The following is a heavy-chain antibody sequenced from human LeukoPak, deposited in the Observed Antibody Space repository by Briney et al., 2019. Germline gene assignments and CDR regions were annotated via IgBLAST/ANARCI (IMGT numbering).Heavy chain of an antibody. CDR3: ARDLGQYYDTSDNWFDP. Sequence: GGSLRLSCAASEFSVGSNYMTWVRQAPGKGLEWVSLIYSGGSTYYADSVKGRFTISRDNSKNTLNLQMNSLRAEDTAVYYCARDLGQYYDTSDNWFDPWGQGTLVTVSS. CDR2: IYSGGST. J-gene: IGHJ5*02. CDR1: EFSVGSNY. V-gene: IGHV3-66*01. D-gene: IGHD3-22*01.